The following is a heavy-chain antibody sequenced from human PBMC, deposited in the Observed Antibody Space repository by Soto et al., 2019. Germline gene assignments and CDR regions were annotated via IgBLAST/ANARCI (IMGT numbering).Heavy chain of an antibody. J-gene: IGHJ6*02. V-gene: IGHV4-31*03. CDR1: GGSISSGGYY. Sequence: PSETLSLTCTVSGGSISSGGYYWSWIRQHPGKGLEWIGYIYYSGSTYYDPSLKSRVTISVDTSKNQFSLKLSSVTAADTAVYYCASGGYSYGPPFGMDVWGQGTTVTVSS. D-gene: IGHD5-18*01. CDR2: IYYSGST. CDR3: ASGGYSYGPPFGMDV.